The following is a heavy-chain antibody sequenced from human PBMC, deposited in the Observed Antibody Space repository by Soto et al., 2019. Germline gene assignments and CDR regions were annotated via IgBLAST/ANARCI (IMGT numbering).Heavy chain of an antibody. CDR3: ARMERANAFDI. V-gene: IGHV3-21*01. CDR2: ISSSSSYI. Sequence: EVQLVESGGGLVKPGGSPRLSCAASGFTFSSYSINWVRQAPGKGLEWVSSISSSSSYIYYADSVKGRFTISRNNAKNSLYLQMNSLRAEDTAVYYCARMERANAFDIWGQGTMVTVSS. CDR1: GFTFSSYS. J-gene: IGHJ3*02. D-gene: IGHD1-1*01.